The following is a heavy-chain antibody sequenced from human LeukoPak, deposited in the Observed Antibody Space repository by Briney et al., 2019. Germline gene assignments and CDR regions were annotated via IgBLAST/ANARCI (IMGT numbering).Heavy chain of an antibody. CDR2: ISGSGGST. V-gene: IGHV3-23*01. CDR3: AKDSDTAMGGNDAFDI. J-gene: IGHJ3*02. CDR1: GFTFSSYA. D-gene: IGHD5-18*01. Sequence: GGSLRLFCAASGFTFSSYAMSWVRQAPGKGLEWVSGISGSGGSTYYADPVKGRFTISSDSSKNTLYLQMNSLRAEDTAVYYCAKDSDTAMGGNDAFDIWGQGTMVTVSS.